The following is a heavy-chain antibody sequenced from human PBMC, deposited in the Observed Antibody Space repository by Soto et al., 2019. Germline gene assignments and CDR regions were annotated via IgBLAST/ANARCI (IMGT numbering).Heavy chain of an antibody. D-gene: IGHD1-1*01. CDR2: ISSGSVHI. J-gene: IGHJ3*01. CDR1: GFTFNSYS. V-gene: IGHV3-21*01. Sequence: PGGSLRLSCAASGFTFNSYSVNWVRQAPGKGLEWVASISSGSVHIDFADSVKGRFTISRDDVTNSVSLQMDSLRFEDTGIYYCARYDAFKAFDLWGQGTMVTVSS. CDR3: ARYDAFKAFDL.